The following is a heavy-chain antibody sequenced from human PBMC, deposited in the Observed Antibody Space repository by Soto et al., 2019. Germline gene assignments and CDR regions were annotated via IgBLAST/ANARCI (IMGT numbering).Heavy chain of an antibody. D-gene: IGHD1-20*01. CDR3: GTFGGGSYNWNKVFDY. Sequence: ASVKVSCKVSGYTLTELSMHWVRQAPGKGLEWMGGFDPEDGETIYAQKFQGRVTMTEDTSTDTAYMELSSLRSEDTAVYYCGTFGGGSYNWNKVFDYGGQGTLVTVSS. J-gene: IGHJ4*02. CDR1: GYTLTELS. CDR2: FDPEDGET. V-gene: IGHV1-24*01.